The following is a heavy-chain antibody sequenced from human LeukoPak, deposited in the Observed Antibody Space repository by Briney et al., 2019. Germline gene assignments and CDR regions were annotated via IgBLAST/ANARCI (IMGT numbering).Heavy chain of an antibody. CDR2: ISASDTT. Sequence: GGSPRLSCAASRLTFSNYGLSWVRQAPGKGLEWVSGISASDTTYYADSVKGRFTISRDNSKNTLFLQMSSLRAEDTAVYYCAKSSGGDYLQYFDSWGQGTLVTVSS. CDR1: RLTFSNYG. CDR3: AKSSGGDYLQYFDS. J-gene: IGHJ4*02. V-gene: IGHV3-23*01. D-gene: IGHD2-21*02.